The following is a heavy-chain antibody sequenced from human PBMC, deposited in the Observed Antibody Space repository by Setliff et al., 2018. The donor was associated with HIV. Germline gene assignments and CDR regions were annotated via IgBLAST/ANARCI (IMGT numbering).Heavy chain of an antibody. Sequence: TSETLSLTCAVYGGSFSGHSWTWIRQPPGKGLEWIGEINRSGSANYNRSLKSRVTMSVDTSKRQFSLKLYSVTAADTAIYYCARQSTVAAAGFDFWGQGTLVTVSS. J-gene: IGHJ4*02. CDR3: ARQSTVAAAGFDF. V-gene: IGHV4-34*01. CDR2: INRSGSA. CDR1: GGSFSGHS. D-gene: IGHD6-13*01.